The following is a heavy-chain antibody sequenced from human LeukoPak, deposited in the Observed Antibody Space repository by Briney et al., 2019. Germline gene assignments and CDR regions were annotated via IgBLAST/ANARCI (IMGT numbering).Heavy chain of an antibody. CDR1: GGSISSGSYY. CDR2: IYTSGST. CDR3: ARSLSPDSSGYSRAFDY. D-gene: IGHD3-22*01. V-gene: IGHV4-61*02. Sequence: SQTLSLTCTVSGGSISSGSYYWSWIRQPAGKGLEWIGRIYTSGSTNYNPSLKSRVTISVDTSKNQFSLKLISVTAADTAVHYCARSLSPDSSGYSRAFDYWGQGTLVTVSS. J-gene: IGHJ4*02.